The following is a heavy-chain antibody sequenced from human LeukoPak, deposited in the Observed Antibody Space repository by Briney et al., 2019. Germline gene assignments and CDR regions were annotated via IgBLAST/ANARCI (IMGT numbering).Heavy chain of an antibody. CDR1: GYTLTELS. Sequence: ASVKVSCKVSGYTLTELSMHWVRQAPGKGLEWMGGFDPEDGETIYAQKFQGRVTMTEDTSTDTAYMELSSLRSEDTAVYYCATHIPLVGATVAAYFDYWGQGTLVAVSS. CDR3: ATHIPLVGATVAAYFDY. V-gene: IGHV1-24*01. D-gene: IGHD1-26*01. CDR2: FDPEDGET. J-gene: IGHJ4*02.